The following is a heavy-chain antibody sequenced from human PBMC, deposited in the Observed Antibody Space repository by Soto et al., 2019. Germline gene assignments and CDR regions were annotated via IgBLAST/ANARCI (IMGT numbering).Heavy chain of an antibody. D-gene: IGHD7-27*01. CDR2: ISNDGVHT. Sequence: EVQLVESGGGLVQPGGSLRLSCVASGFSFGSYCLHWVRQAPGKGLEYLSAISNDGVHTYYANSVKDRFTISRDNSKDTLYRHMGSLRPEDVAVYYCARGHRPWDYLSCGMAVWGQGTTVTVS. J-gene: IGHJ6*02. CDR3: ARGHRPWDYLSCGMAV. CDR1: GFSFGSYC. V-gene: IGHV3-64*01.